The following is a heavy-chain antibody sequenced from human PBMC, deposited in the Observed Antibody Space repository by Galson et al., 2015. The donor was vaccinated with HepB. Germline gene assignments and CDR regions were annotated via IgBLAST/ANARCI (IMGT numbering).Heavy chain of an antibody. CDR1: GFTFSSYA. Sequence: SLRLSCAASGFTFSSYAMSWVRQAPGKGLEWVSAISGSGGSTYYADSVKGRFTISRDNSKNTLYLQMNSLRAEDTAVYYCAKDGDSSTIYYYYGMDVWGQGTTVTVSS. CDR3: AKDGDSSTIYYYYGMDV. V-gene: IGHV3-23*01. CDR2: ISGSGGST. J-gene: IGHJ6*02. D-gene: IGHD2-2*01.